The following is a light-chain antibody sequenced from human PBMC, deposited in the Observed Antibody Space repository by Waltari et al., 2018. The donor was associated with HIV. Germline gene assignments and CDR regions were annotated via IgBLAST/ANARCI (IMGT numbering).Light chain of an antibody. CDR3: CSYAGSSTLEV. V-gene: IGLV2-23*01. CDR2: EGS. CDR1: RSDVGSYNL. Sequence: QSALTQPASVSGSPGQSITISCPGTRSDVGSYNLVSWYQQHPGKAPKLMIYEGSKRPSGVSNRFSGSKSGNTASLTISGLQAEDEADYYCCSYAGSSTLEVFGGGTKLTVL. J-gene: IGLJ2*01.